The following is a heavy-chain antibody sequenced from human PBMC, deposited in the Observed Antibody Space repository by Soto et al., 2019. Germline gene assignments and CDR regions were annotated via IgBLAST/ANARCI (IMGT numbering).Heavy chain of an antibody. J-gene: IGHJ6*02. Sequence: GASVKVSCKASGGTFSSYTISWVRQAPGQGLEWMGRIIPILGIANYAQKFQGRVTITADKSTSTAYMELSSLRSEDTAVYYCARDLGVQLERLSPPVSLYGMDVWGQGTTVTVSS. V-gene: IGHV1-69*04. CDR3: ARDLGVQLERLSPPVSLYGMDV. CDR2: IIPILGIA. CDR1: GGTFSSYT. D-gene: IGHD1-1*01.